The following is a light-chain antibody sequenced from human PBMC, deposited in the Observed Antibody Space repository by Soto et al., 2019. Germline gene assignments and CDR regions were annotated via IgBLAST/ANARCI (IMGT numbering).Light chain of an antibody. V-gene: IGKV4-1*01. J-gene: IGKJ1*01. Sequence: DIVMTQSPDSLAVSLGETATINCKSSQSVLYSSNNKNYLAWYQQKPGQPPKLLIYRASTRESGVPDRFSGSGSGTDFTLTISSLQAEDVAVYYCQQYYSTLPTFGQGTKVEIK. CDR3: QQYYSTLPT. CDR2: RAS. CDR1: QSVLYSSNNKNY.